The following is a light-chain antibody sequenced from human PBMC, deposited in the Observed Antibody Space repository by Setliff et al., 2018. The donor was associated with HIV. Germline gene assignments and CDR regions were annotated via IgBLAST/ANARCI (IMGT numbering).Light chain of an antibody. CDR3: CSYAGRHTFV. CDR1: SSDVGGYNF. CDR2: DVT. J-gene: IGLJ1*01. Sequence: QSALTQPRSVSGSPGQSVTISCTGTSSDVGGYNFVSWYQQRPGKAPKLMIYDVTKRPSGVPDRFSGSKSGNTASLTISGLQAEDEADYYCCSYAGRHTFVFGTGTKVTVL. V-gene: IGLV2-11*01.